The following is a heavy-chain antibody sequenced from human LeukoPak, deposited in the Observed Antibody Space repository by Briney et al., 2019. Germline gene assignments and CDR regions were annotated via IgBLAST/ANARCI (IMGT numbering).Heavy chain of an antibody. CDR3: ARLPLQGRYQLLPSYYFDY. Sequence: GESLKISCKGSGYSFTNYWIGWVRQMPGKGLECMGIIYPGDSDTRYSPSFQGQVTFSADKSISTAYLQWGSLGASGTAIYYCARLPLQGRYQLLPSYYFDYWGQGTLVTVSS. J-gene: IGHJ4*02. CDR2: IYPGDSDT. D-gene: IGHD2-2*01. V-gene: IGHV5-51*01. CDR1: GYSFTNYW.